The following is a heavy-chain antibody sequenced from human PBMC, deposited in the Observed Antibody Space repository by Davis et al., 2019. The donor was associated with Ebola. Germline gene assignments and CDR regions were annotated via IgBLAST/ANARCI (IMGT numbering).Heavy chain of an antibody. CDR1: GFTFNIFD. Sequence: GGSLRLSCAASGFTFNIFDMHWVRQAPGRGLEWVAFVRSHGSDDHYADSVKGRFTISRDSAKNTLYLQKNSLRVEDTAVYYCAREMATTNDAFDIWGQGTMVSVSS. J-gene: IGHJ3*02. CDR2: VRSHGSDD. V-gene: IGHV3-30*02. D-gene: IGHD5-24*01. CDR3: AREMATTNDAFDI.